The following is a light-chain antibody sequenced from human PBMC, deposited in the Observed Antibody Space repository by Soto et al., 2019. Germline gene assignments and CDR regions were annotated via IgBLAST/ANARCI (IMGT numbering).Light chain of an antibody. CDR1: QSVSTN. CDR2: GAS. V-gene: IGKV3-15*01. J-gene: IGKJ1*01. CDR3: QQNNKWPWT. Sequence: EILMTQSPATLSVSPGERATLSCRASQSVSTNLAWYQQRPGQTPRLLIYGASTRATGVPARFSGSGSGTEFTLTISSLQSEDFAVYFCQQNNKWPWTFGPGTKAQVK.